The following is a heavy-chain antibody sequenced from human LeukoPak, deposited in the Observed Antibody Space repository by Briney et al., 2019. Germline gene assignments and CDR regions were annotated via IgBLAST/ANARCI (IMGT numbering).Heavy chain of an antibody. J-gene: IGHJ6*02. CDR1: GGSISSGDYY. V-gene: IGHV4-30-4*01. D-gene: IGHD2-2*02. CDR2: IYYNGST. Sequence: SETLSLTCTVSGGSISSGDYYWSWIRQPPGKGLDWIGYIYYNGSTYYNPSLKNRGTISVDTSKNQFSLKLSSVTAADTAVYYCARDLVVVVPAAIVGTLPGGYYYYGMDVWGQGTTVTVSS. CDR3: ARDLVVVVPAAIVGTLPGGYYYYGMDV.